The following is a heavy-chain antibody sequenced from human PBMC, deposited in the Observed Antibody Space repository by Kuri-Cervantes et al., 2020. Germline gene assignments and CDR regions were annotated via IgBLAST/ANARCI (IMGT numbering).Heavy chain of an antibody. J-gene: IGHJ3*02. D-gene: IGHD3-10*01. CDR3: ARRYYGSDAFDI. Sequence: SETLSFTCTVSGGSISSYYWSWIRQPPGKGLEWIGSIYYSGSTYYNPSLKSRVTISVDTSKNQFSLKLSSVTAADTAVYYCARRYYGSDAFDIWGQGTMVTVSS. CDR1: GGSISSYY. V-gene: IGHV4-59*05. CDR2: IYYSGST.